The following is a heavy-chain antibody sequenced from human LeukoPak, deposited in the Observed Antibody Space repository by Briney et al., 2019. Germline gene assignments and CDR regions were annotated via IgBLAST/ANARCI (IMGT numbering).Heavy chain of an antibody. Sequence: SETLSLTCTVSGGSISSYYWSWIRQPAGKGLEWIGRIYTSGSTKYNPSLKSRVTISVDTSKNQFSLKLSSVTAADTAVYYCARGGDSSSWQRWGQGTLVTVSS. CDR2: IYTSGST. J-gene: IGHJ4*02. CDR3: ARGGDSSSWQR. V-gene: IGHV4-4*07. D-gene: IGHD6-13*01. CDR1: GGSISSYY.